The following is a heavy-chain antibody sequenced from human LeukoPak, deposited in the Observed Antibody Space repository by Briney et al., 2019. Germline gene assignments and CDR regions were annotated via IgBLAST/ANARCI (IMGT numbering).Heavy chain of an antibody. Sequence: GGSLRLSCAASGFTFSRYWMGWARQAPGKGLEWVATIKEDGGEKYYVDSVKGRFTISRDNAKNSLFLQMNSLRAEDTAVYYCAVHNGDYWGQGTLVTVSP. D-gene: IGHD2-8*01. V-gene: IGHV3-7*05. J-gene: IGHJ4*02. CDR3: AVHNGDY. CDR2: IKEDGGEK. CDR1: GFTFSRYW.